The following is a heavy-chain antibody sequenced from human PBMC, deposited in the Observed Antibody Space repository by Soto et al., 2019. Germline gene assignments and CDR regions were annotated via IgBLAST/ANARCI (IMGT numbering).Heavy chain of an antibody. CDR2: IRSKANSYAT. V-gene: IGHV3-73*01. J-gene: IGHJ4*02. Sequence: EVQLVESGGGLVQPGGSLKLSCAASGLTFSGSAMHWVRQASGKGLEWVGRIRSKANSYATEYAASVKGRFTISRDDSKNTAYLQMNSLKTEDTAVYYCTRHADIGYCSSTSCYDFDYWGQGTLVTVSS. CDR1: GLTFSGSA. D-gene: IGHD2-2*01. CDR3: TRHADIGYCSSTSCYDFDY.